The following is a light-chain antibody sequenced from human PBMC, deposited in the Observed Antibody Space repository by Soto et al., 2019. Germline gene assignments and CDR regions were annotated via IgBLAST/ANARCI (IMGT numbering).Light chain of an antibody. CDR2: GAS. V-gene: IGKV3-15*01. J-gene: IGKJ4*01. CDR3: QQYKNWPPLT. CDR1: QSVGSN. Sequence: EIVMTQSPATLSVSPGERATLSCRASQSVGSNLAWYQQKPGQAPRLLIYGASTRATGIPARFSGSGSGTEFTLTINSLQSEDFAVYYCQQYKNWPPLTFGGGTKVDIK.